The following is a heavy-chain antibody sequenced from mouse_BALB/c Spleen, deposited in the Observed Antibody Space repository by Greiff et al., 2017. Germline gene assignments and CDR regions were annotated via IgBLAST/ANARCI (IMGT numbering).Heavy chain of an antibody. Sequence: EVQLQQSGAELVRSGASVKLSCTASGFNIKDYYMHWVKQRPEQGLEWIGWIDPENGDTEYAPKFQGKATMTADTSSNTAYLQLSSLTSEDTAVYYCKRDYDSAMDYWGQGTSVTVSS. CDR1: GFNIKDYY. CDR2: IDPENGDT. J-gene: IGHJ4*01. D-gene: IGHD2-4*01. V-gene: IGHV14-4*02. CDR3: KRDYDSAMDY.